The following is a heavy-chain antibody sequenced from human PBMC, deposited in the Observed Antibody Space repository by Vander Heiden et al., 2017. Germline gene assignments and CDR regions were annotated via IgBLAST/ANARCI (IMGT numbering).Heavy chain of an antibody. CDR1: GLTFRSYA. CDR3: AKIFPDYGSVYIDY. V-gene: IGHV3-23*01. J-gene: IGHJ4*02. D-gene: IGHD3-10*01. Sequence: EVQLLESGGGLVQPGGSLRLSCAASGLTFRSYAISWVRQAPGKGLEWVSAISGSGGSTYYADSVKGRFTISRDNSKNTLYLQMNSLRAEDTAVYYCAKIFPDYGSVYIDYWGQGTLVTVSS. CDR2: ISGSGGST.